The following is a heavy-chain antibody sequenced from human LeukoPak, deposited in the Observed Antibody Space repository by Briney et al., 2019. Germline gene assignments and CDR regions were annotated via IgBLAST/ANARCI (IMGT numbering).Heavy chain of an antibody. J-gene: IGHJ4*02. CDR2: IKQDGSEK. CDR1: GFTFSSYW. D-gene: IGHD3-22*01. V-gene: IGHV3-7*01. Sequence: GGSLRLSCAASGFTFSSYWMSWVRQAPGKGLEWVANIKQDGSEKYYVDSVKGRFTISRDNAKNSLYLQMNSLRAEDTAVYYCARAPTYYCDSSGYPTVYFDYWGQGTRVTVSS. CDR3: ARAPTYYCDSSGYPTVYFDY.